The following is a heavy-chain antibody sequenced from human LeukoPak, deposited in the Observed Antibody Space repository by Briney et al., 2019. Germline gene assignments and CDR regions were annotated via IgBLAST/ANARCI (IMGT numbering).Heavy chain of an antibody. V-gene: IGHV4-59*01. Sequence: WIRXXXXXXLXXXGCXYXTGSTNYNPSLKSRVTISADTSKNQFSLKLSSVTAADTAVYYCARDEYYYDSRGYSYYFDYWGQGTLVTVSS. J-gene: IGHJ4*02. CDR2: XYXTGST. D-gene: IGHD3-22*01. CDR3: ARDEYYYDSRGYSYYFDY.